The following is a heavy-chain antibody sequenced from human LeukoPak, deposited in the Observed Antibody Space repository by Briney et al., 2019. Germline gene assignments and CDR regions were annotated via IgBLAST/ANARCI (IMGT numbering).Heavy chain of an antibody. V-gene: IGHV1-69*13. D-gene: IGHD2-8*01. J-gene: IGHJ5*02. CDR1: GGTFSSYA. Sequence: ASVKVSCKASGGTFSSYAISWVRQAPGQGLEWMGGIIPIFGTANYAQKFQGRVTITADESTSTAYMELSSLRSEDTAVYYCAGGGTSRNWFDPWGQGTLVTVSS. CDR3: AGGGTSRNWFDP. CDR2: IIPIFGTA.